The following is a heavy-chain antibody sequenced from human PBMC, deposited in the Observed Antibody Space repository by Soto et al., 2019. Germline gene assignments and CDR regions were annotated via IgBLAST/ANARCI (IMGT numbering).Heavy chain of an antibody. Sequence: GSLRLSCAASELTFGDYWMTWVSQAPGKGLEWVANLKRDGRERYYVDSVKGRFSVSRDNAKNSLYLQMNNLRPEDTAVYYCARDVYEILGRVVRRLDSWGQGTPVTVSS. V-gene: IGHV3-7*03. CDR2: LKRDGRER. CDR3: ARDVYEILGRVVRRLDS. CDR1: ELTFGDYW. D-gene: IGHD2-8*01. J-gene: IGHJ4*02.